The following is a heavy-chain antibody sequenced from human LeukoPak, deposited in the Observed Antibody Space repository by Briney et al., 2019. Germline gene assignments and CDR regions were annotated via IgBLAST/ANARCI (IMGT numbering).Heavy chain of an antibody. CDR3: ARDLPLSGSYLGAFDI. D-gene: IGHD1-26*01. CDR2: SYYRSKWYN. J-gene: IGHJ3*02. V-gene: IGHV6-1*01. CDR1: GDSVSSNSAA. Sequence: SQTLSLTCAISGDSVSSNSAAWNWITQSPSRGLEWLGSSYYRSKWYNDYAVSVESRITINPDTSKNQFSLQLNSVTPEDTAVYYCARDLPLSGSYLGAFDIWGQGTMVTVSS.